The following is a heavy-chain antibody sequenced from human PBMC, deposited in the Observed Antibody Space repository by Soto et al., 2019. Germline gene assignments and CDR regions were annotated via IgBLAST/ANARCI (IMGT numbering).Heavy chain of an antibody. CDR3: AHIGVSRWFDF. V-gene: IGHV2-5*02. CDR2: IYWDDDK. J-gene: IGHJ4*02. CDR1: GFSLSTRGVG. Sequence: QITLKESGPTLVKPTQTPTLTCTFSGFSLSTRGVGVGWIRQPPGKALEWLALIYWDDDKRYSPSLKTRLTINKDSSKNQVVLTLTNMHPVDTATYSCAHIGVSRWFDFWGQGTLVTVSS. D-gene: IGHD6-13*01.